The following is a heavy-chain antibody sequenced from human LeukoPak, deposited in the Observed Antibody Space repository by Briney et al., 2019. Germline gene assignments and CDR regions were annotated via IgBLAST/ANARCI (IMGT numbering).Heavy chain of an antibody. D-gene: IGHD2-2*01. CDR3: AKSGPAAGRPDAFDI. Sequence: SETLSLTCTLSGGSVTTSSFYWAWIRQPPGKGLECIGTIYYSGITYYHSSLKSRVTISVDTPKNQFSLKLNSVTAADTAVYFCAKSGPAAGRPDAFDIWGQGTMVTVSS. J-gene: IGHJ3*02. CDR2: IYYSGIT. V-gene: IGHV4-39*07. CDR1: GGSVTTSSFY.